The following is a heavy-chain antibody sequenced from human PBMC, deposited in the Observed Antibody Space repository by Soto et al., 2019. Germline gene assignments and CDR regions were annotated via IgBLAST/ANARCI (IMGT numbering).Heavy chain of an antibody. CDR2: IYPGDSDT. J-gene: IGHJ6*02. Sequence: GAFLKISCQGSGYSFASYWIGWVRQMPGKGLEWMGIIYPGDSDTRYSPSFQGQVTISADKSISTAYLQWSSLKASDTAMYSCASSRWEYYYYAMDVWGQEITVTV. V-gene: IGHV5-51*01. CDR3: ASSRWEYYYYAMDV. D-gene: IGHD1-26*01. CDR1: GYSFASYW.